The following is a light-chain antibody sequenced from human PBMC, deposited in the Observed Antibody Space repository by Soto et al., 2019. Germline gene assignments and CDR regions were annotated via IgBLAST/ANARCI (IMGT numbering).Light chain of an antibody. CDR3: QHYNSFSRT. CDR2: KAA. J-gene: IGKJ1*01. V-gene: IGKV1-5*03. Sequence: DIQMTQSPSTLSASVGDRVAITCRASDNIAPWVAWYQQKPVKAPKLLIYKAANLADEVPSRFAGSGSGTDFTLTITRLQPDDFATYYCQHYNSFSRTFGQGTKVDI. CDR1: DNIAPW.